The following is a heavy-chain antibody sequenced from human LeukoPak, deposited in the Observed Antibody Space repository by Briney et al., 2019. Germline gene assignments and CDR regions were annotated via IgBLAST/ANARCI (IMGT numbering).Heavy chain of an antibody. J-gene: IGHJ4*02. D-gene: IGHD3-3*01. CDR3: ARAPYYDFWSGYYPVDY. CDR2: ISAYNGNT. CDR1: GYTFTSYG. V-gene: IGHV1-18*01. Sequence: ASVKVPCKASGYTFTSYGISWVRQAPGQGLEWMGWISAYNGNTNYAQKLQGRVTMTTDTSTSTAYMELRSLRSDDTAVYYCARAPYYDFWSGYYPVDYWGQGTLVTVSS.